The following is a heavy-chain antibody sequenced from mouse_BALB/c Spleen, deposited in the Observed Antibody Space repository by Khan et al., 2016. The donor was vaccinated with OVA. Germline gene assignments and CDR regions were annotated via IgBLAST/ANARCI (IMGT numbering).Heavy chain of an antibody. J-gene: IGHJ3*01. Sequence: EVQLQESGPELVEPGASVKMSCKASGYTFTNYVMHWVKQKPGQGLEWIGYINPYNAGTRYNEKFKGKATLTSDLSSTTAYMELSSRTSEDSAVYYCAREASSWDFSFPYWGQGTLVTVSA. CDR1: GYTFTNYV. D-gene: IGHD4-1*01. CDR2: INPYNAGT. V-gene: IGHV1S136*01. CDR3: AREASSWDFSFPY.